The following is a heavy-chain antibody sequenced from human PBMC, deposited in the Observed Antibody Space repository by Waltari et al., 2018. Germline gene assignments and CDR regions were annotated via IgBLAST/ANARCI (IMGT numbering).Heavy chain of an antibody. CDR3: ARHLTAELNWFDP. D-gene: IGHD1-26*01. J-gene: IGHJ5*02. CDR1: GDSASSNSAA. Sequence: QVQLQQSGPGLVKPSPTLSLTCAISGDSASSNSAAWNWIRPSPSRGLEWLGRTYYRSKWYNDYAVSVKSRITINPDTSKNQFSLQLNSVTPEDTAVYYCARHLTAELNWFDPWGQGTLVTVSS. CDR2: TYYRSKWYN. V-gene: IGHV6-1*01.